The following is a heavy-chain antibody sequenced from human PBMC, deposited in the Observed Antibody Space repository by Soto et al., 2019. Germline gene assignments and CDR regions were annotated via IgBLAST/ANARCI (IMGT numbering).Heavy chain of an antibody. CDR2: IYYSGST. V-gene: IGHV4-59*01. J-gene: IGHJ5*02. Sequence: SETLSLTCTVSGGSISSYYWSWIRQPPGKGLEWIGYIYYSGSTNYNPSLKSRVTISVDTSKNQFSLKLSSVTAADTAVYYCARLVYGSGSYYRSDWFDPWGQGTLVTVS. D-gene: IGHD3-10*01. CDR3: ARLVYGSGSYYRSDWFDP. CDR1: GGSISSYY.